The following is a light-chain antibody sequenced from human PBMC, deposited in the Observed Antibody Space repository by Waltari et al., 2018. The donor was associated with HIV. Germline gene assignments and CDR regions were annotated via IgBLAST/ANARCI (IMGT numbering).Light chain of an antibody. J-gene: IGLJ2*01. CDR2: EST. Sequence: QSMLTQPPSVSRAPGQRVTISCSRSSSNTRPRYPLHGYQHIPGPDPKLLIYESTNRPSGVPDRFSASTSGTSASLAITGLQAEDEADYYCQSFDSVVTASVFGGGTKLNVL. V-gene: IGLV1-40*01. CDR3: QSFDSVVTASV. CDR1: SSNTRPRYP.